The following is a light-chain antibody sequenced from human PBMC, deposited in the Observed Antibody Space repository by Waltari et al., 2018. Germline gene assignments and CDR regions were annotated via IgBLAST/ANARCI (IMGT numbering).Light chain of an antibody. V-gene: IGLV3-25*03. CDR2: KDT. CDR3: QSSDTNCTHV. J-gene: IGLJ1*01. Sequence: SYELTQPPSVSVSPGQTARITCSGDALANPSVYWYQQKPGQAPVLMIYKDTERPSGIPERFSGSSSGTTVTLTISGVQAEDEADYYCQSSDTNCTHVFGIGTKVTVL. CDR1: ALANPS.